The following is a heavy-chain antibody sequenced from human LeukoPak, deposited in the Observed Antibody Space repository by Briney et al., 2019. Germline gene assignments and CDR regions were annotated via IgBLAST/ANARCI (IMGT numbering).Heavy chain of an antibody. D-gene: IGHD3-16*01. V-gene: IGHV3-23*01. CDR2: ISGSGGST. Sequence: GGSLRLSCAASGFTFSSYAMSWVRQAPGKGLEWVSAISGSGGSTYYADSVKGRFTISRDNSKNTLYLQMNSLRAEDTTVYYCAKEAVTLGGYYYGMDVWGQGTTVTVSS. CDR3: AKEAVTLGGYYYGMDV. J-gene: IGHJ6*01. CDR1: GFTFSSYA.